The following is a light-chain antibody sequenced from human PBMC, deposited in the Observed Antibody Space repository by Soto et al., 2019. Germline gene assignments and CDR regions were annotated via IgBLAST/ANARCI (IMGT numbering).Light chain of an antibody. CDR3: QHYDNLLLT. CDR2: DAS. J-gene: IGKJ4*01. CDR1: QDIKTY. Sequence: DIQMTQSPSSLSASVGDRVTITCQASQDIKTYLNWYKQNPGKAPKLLIYDASKLETGVPSRFSGGGSWTYFTLTFTSLQPEDLATYFCQHYDNLLLTFGGGAKVE. V-gene: IGKV1-33*01.